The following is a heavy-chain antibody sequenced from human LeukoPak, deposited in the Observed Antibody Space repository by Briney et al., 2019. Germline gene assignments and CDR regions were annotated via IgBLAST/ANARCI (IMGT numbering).Heavy chain of an antibody. CDR1: GYTFSSYG. Sequence: ASVKVSCKASGYTFSSYGISWVRQAPGQGLEWMGWISAYNGNTNYAQKLQGRVTMTTDTSTSTAYMELRSLRSDDTAVYYCARDGIYGDCALGDNWFDPWGQGTLVTVSS. CDR2: ISAYNGNT. CDR3: ARDGIYGDCALGDNWFDP. J-gene: IGHJ5*02. D-gene: IGHD4-17*01. V-gene: IGHV1-18*01.